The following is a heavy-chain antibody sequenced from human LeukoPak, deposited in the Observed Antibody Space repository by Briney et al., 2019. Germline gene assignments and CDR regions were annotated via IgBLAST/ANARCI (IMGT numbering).Heavy chain of an antibody. J-gene: IGHJ4*02. D-gene: IGHD3-3*01. Sequence: TGGSLRLSCAASGFRFVGYAMHWVRQAPGKGLEWVSGVSWNSASIGYSDSVKGRFTISRDNAKNSLYLQMNSLRAEDTALYYCAKSSSLYDYWSGLDYWGQGTLVTVSS. CDR3: AKSSSLYDYWSGLDY. CDR1: GFRFVGYA. CDR2: VSWNSASI. V-gene: IGHV3-9*01.